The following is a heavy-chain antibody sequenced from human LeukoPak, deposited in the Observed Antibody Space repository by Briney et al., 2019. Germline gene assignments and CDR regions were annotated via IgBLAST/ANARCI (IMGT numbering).Heavy chain of an antibody. CDR1: GGTFSSYA. V-gene: IGHV1-69*06. CDR3: ARDSQGSAWPYYYYGMDV. J-gene: IGHJ6*04. Sequence: GASVKVSCKASGGTFSSYAISWVRQAPGQGLEWMGVIIPIFGTANYAQKFQGRVTITADKSTSTDYMELSSLRSEDTAVYYCARDSQGSAWPYYYYGMDVWGKGTTVTVSS. CDR2: IIPIFGTA. D-gene: IGHD2-15*01.